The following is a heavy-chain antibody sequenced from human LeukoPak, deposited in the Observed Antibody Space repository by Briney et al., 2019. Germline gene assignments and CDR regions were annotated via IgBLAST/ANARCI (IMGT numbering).Heavy chain of an antibody. V-gene: IGHV4-39*02. D-gene: IGHD2-21*02. CDR3: TRDIGDFVSDF. J-gene: IGHJ4*02. Sequence: SETLSLTCTASGGSIGSGYYWAWIRQPPRKGLEWIGSIHYGGTTHYNPSLQSRVTISADTSKNQFALDLRSVTAADTAVYYCTRDIGDFVSDFWGQGTLVTVSS. CDR1: GGSIGSGYY. CDR2: IHYGGTT.